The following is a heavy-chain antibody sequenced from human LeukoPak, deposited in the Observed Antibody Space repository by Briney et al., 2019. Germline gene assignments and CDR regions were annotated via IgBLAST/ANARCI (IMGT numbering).Heavy chain of an antibody. D-gene: IGHD1-1*01. CDR2: INEDGSET. CDR1: GFTFTNYW. V-gene: IGHV3-7*02. Sequence: PGGSLRLSCAASGFTFTNYWMYWVRQAPGKGLEWLANINEDGSETNYVDPVKGRFTTSRDNARNSLSLQMNGLRSEDTAVYYCATYKNLPHTHFFDFWGQGALVTVSA. J-gene: IGHJ4*02. CDR3: ATYKNLPHTHFFDF.